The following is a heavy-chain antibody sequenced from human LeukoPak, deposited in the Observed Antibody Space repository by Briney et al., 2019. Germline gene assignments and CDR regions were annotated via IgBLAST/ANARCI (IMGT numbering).Heavy chain of an antibody. D-gene: IGHD5-18*01. Sequence: GATVKVSCKASGYTFTSYGISWVRQAPGQGLEWMGWISAYNGNTNYAQNLQGRVTMTTDRSTSTAYMDLRSLRSDDTAVYHCARVQRGYTYGNVDYWGQGTLVTVSS. CDR2: ISAYNGNT. J-gene: IGHJ4*02. CDR1: GYTFTSYG. CDR3: ARVQRGYTYGNVDY. V-gene: IGHV1-18*01.